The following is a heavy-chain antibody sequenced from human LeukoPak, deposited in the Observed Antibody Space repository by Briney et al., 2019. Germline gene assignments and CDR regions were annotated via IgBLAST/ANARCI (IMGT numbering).Heavy chain of an antibody. CDR1: GGSISSHY. D-gene: IGHD3-3*01. Sequence: SETLSLTCTVSGGSISSHYWSWIRQPPGKGLEWIGYIYYSGSTNYNPSLKSRVTISVDTSKNKFCLKLSSVTAADTAVYYCARDGDYDFWSGPNYYYYMDVWGKGTTVTVSS. V-gene: IGHV4-59*11. CDR2: IYYSGST. CDR3: ARDGDYDFWSGPNYYYYMDV. J-gene: IGHJ6*03.